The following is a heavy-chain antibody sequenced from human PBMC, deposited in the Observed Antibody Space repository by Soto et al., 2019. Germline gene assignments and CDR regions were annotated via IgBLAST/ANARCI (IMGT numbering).Heavy chain of an antibody. CDR2: IGTSGTPT. Sequence: RGSLRLACIASGFTFRNYAMAWFRQAPGEDLEWVSAIGTSGTPTLYADSVKSRFSISRDDSRNTVSLQMNSLGVEDTATYYCTRILWSSRRDALDIWGQGATVTVSS. D-gene: IGHD2-21*01. CDR1: GFTFRNYA. J-gene: IGHJ6*02. CDR3: TRILWSSRRDALDI. V-gene: IGHV3-23*01.